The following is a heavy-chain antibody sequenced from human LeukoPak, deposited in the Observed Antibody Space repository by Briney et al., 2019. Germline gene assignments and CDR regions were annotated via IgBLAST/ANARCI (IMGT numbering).Heavy chain of an antibody. D-gene: IGHD1-26*01. CDR2: IYYSGST. CDR1: GGSISSYY. Sequence: PSETLSLTCTVSGGSISSYYWSWIRQPPGKGLEWIGYIYYSGSTNYNPSLKSRVTISVDTSKNQFSLKLSSVTAADTAVYYCARRDGSYYGGWYYFDYWGQGTLVTVSS. CDR3: ARRDGSYYGGWYYFDY. V-gene: IGHV4-59*08. J-gene: IGHJ4*02.